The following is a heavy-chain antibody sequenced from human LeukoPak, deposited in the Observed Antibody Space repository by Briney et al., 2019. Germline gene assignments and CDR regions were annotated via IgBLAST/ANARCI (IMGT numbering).Heavy chain of an antibody. CDR1: GFTFSSYG. Sequence: TGGSLRLSCAASGFTFSSYGMSWVRQAPGKGLEWVSAISGSGGSTYYADSVKGRFTISRDNSKNTLYLQMNSLRAEDTAVYYCAKGTRGTYYYDSSGYYFDYWGQGTLVTVSS. CDR2: ISGSGGST. J-gene: IGHJ4*02. V-gene: IGHV3-23*01. D-gene: IGHD3-22*01. CDR3: AKGTRGTYYYDSSGYYFDY.